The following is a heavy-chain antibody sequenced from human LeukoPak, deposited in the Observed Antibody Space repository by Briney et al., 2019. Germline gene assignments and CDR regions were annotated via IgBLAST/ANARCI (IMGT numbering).Heavy chain of an antibody. J-gene: IGHJ4*02. CDR2: ISYDGSNK. CDR3: AKEMSPRITIFGVPDY. Sequence: GGSLRLSCAASGFTFSSYAMHWVRQAPGKGLEWVAVISYDGSNKYYADSVKGRFTISRDNSKNTLYLQMNSLRAEDTAVYYCAKEMSPRITIFGVPDYWGQGTLVTVSS. D-gene: IGHD3-3*01. CDR1: GFTFSSYA. V-gene: IGHV3-30-3*01.